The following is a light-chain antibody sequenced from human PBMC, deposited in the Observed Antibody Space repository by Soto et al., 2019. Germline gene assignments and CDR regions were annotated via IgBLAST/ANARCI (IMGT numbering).Light chain of an antibody. Sequence: QSALTQPPSASGSPGQSVTISCTGTSSDVGAYNYVSWYQHLPGKVPKALIYEVSKRPSGVPDRFSGSKSGNTASLTVSGLQAEDEADYYCSSYAGSNTVVFGGGTKLTVL. CDR1: SSDVGAYNY. CDR2: EVS. CDR3: SSYAGSNTVV. V-gene: IGLV2-8*01. J-gene: IGLJ2*01.